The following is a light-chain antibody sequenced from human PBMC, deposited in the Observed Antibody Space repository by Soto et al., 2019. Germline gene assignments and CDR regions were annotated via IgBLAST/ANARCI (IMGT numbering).Light chain of an antibody. CDR1: HNIERW. V-gene: IGKV1-5*01. CDR2: DAS. J-gene: IGKJ1*01. CDR3: QQFAISTT. Sequence: IQMTQSPSTLSASVGDRVTITCRASHNIERWMAWYQQKPGKAPSLLIFDASTLHSGVPSRFSGSGSGADFTLTISSLQPDDFATYYCQQFAISTTFGQGTKVDIK.